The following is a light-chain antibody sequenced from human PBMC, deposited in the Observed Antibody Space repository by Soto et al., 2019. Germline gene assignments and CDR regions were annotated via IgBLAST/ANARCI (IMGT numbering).Light chain of an antibody. CDR3: QQYNNLPLT. CDR2: DAS. J-gene: IGKJ4*01. V-gene: IGKV1-5*01. CDR1: QDINRW. Sequence: DIQMTQSPSTLSASVGDRVTITCRASQDINRWLAWYQQKPGKAPKLLIYDASSLESGVPSRFSGSGSGTEFTLTISSLQPEDIATYHCQQYNNLPLTFGGGTKVDIK.